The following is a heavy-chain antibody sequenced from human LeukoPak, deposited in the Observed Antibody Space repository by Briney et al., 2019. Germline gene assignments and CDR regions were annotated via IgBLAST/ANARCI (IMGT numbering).Heavy chain of an antibody. CDR3: ARDPLERVVAPPDY. CDR2: VHDSAGT. CDR1: GGSINKYY. D-gene: IGHD5-12*01. Sequence: SETLSLTCTVSGGSINKYYWSWIRQSPGKGLEWLGYVHDSAGTIYNPSLKSRVTISVGTSKTQFSLKVTSVTTADTAVYYCARDPLERVVAPPDYWGQGTLVTVSS. V-gene: IGHV4-59*01. J-gene: IGHJ4*02.